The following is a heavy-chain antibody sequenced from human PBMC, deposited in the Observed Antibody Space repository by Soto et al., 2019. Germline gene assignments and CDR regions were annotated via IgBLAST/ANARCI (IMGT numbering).Heavy chain of an antibody. V-gene: IGHV4-61*01. CDR1: GGSVSDDNYY. CDR2: IYHTGST. J-gene: IGHJ4*02. Sequence: SETLSLTCTVSGGSVSDDNYYWSWIRQPPGKRLEWIGYIYHTGSTNFNPSLKSRVTMSVDTSKNQFSLTLNSVTAADTAVYYCARGNWKGDYWGQGTLVTVSA. CDR3: ARGNWKGDY. D-gene: IGHD1-20*01.